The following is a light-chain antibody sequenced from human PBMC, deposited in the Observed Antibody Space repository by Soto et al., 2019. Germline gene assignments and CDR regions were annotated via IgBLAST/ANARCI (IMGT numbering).Light chain of an antibody. CDR1: QNIDNY. V-gene: IGKV1-39*01. CDR2: ATS. J-gene: IGKJ4*01. CDR3: QESYTTHEVS. Sequence: DIQMTQSPSALSASLGDRFTITCRASQNIDNYLNWYQQKPGKAPKLLIYATSTLQSGVPSRFSGSGSGTEFTLTISSLQAEDFATYFCQESYTTHEVSFGGGTKVDIK.